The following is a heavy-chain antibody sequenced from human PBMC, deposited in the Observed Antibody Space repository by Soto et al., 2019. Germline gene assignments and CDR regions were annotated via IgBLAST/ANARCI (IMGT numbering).Heavy chain of an antibody. V-gene: IGHV1-2*02. CDR3: ARDYYDSSGYYYYYYGMDV. J-gene: IGHJ6*02. CDR2: INPNSGGT. D-gene: IGHD3-22*01. CDR1: GYTFTGYY. Sequence: VASVKVSCKASGYTFTGYYMHWLRQAPGQGLEWMGWINPNSGGTNYAQKFQGRVTMTRDTSISTAYMELSRLRSDDTAVYYCARDYYDSSGYYYYYYGMDVWGQGTTVTVSS.